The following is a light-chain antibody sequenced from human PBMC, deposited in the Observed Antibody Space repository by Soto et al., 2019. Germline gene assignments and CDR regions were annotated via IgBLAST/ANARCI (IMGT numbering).Light chain of an antibody. CDR1: SSKIGSNY. CDR2: RNN. CDR3: AAWDDSLSGRYV. Sequence: QSVLTQPPSASGTPGQRVTISCSGSSSKIGSNYVYWYQQLPGPAPKLLIYRNNQRPSGVPDRFSGSKSGTSASLAISGLGSEDEAEYYCAAWDDSLSGRYVFGTGTKVTVL. V-gene: IGLV1-47*01. J-gene: IGLJ1*01.